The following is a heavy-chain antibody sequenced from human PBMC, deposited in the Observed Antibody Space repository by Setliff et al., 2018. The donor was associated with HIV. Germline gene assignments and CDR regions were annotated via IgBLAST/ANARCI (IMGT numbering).Heavy chain of an antibody. CDR2: INAGNDNT. V-gene: IGHV1-3*01. CDR3: ARVPYDCAYCYFDY. J-gene: IGHJ4*02. D-gene: IGHD2-21*01. CDR1: GYTFTNYA. Sequence: ASVKVSCKASGYTFTNYAMHWVRQAPGQRLEWMGWINAGNDNTKYSHKFQGRVTITRDTSASTAYMELSSLRSEDTAVYYCARVPYDCAYCYFDYWGQGTLVTVPQ.